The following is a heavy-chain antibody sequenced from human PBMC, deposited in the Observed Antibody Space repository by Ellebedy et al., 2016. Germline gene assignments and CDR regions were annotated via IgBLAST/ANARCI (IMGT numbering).Heavy chain of an antibody. V-gene: IGHV3-30*03. J-gene: IGHJ6*02. CDR2: ISNDGNDE. CDR1: GFTFSRYE. CDR3: ARVRSPDYSTNYDLDV. Sequence: GGSLRLXXAASGFTFSRYETHWVRQAQGKGLEWVAAISNDGNDENYGASVKGRFSISRDNSKNRVYLQMSSLRVEDTAVYSCARVRSPDYSTNYDLDVWGQGTTVTVSS. D-gene: IGHD3-22*01.